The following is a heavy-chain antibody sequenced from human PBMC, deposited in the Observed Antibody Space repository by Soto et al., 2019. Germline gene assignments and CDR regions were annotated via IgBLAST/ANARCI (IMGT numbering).Heavy chain of an antibody. V-gene: IGHV3-9*01. J-gene: IGHJ4*02. D-gene: IGHD6-19*01. Sequence: ESGGGLVQPGRSLRLSCAASGFTFDDYAMHWVRQAPGKGLEWVSGISWNSGSIGYADSVKGRFTISRDNAKNSLYLQMNSLRAEDTALCYCAKGIAVALPFDYWGQGTLVTVSS. CDR2: ISWNSGSI. CDR3: AKGIAVALPFDY. CDR1: GFTFDDYA.